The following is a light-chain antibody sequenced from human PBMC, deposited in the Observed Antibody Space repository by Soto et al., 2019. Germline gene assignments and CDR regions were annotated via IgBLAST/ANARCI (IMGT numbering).Light chain of an antibody. V-gene: IGKV4-1*01. Sequence: IVMTQSPDSLAVSLGERATINCKSSQSVLYSSNNENYLAWYQQKPGQPPKLLIYWASTRESGFPDRFSGSGSGTDFTLTISRLQPSDVAVYYCQQYYSTPRTFGQGTRLEIK. CDR3: QQYYSTPRT. CDR1: QSVLYSSNNENY. CDR2: WAS. J-gene: IGKJ5*01.